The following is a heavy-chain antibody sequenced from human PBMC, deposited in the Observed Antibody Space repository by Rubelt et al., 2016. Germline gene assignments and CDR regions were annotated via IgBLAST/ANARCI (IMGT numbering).Heavy chain of an antibody. J-gene: IGHJ4*02. CDR2: IYYSGST. CDR1: GGSISSSSYY. V-gene: IGHV4-39*07. Sequence: QLQLQESGPGLVKPSETLSLTCTVSGGSISSSSYYWGWIRQPPGKGLEWIGSIYYSGSTYYNPSLKSRVTISVDTSKNQFSLKLSSVTAADTAVYYCAREGAPVTYDYWGQGTLVTVSS. D-gene: IGHD4-17*01. CDR3: AREGAPVTYDY.